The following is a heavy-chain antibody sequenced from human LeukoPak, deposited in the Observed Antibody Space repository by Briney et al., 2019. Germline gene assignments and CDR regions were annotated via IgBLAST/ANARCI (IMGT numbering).Heavy chain of an antibody. CDR2: MNPNSGNT. CDR1: GYTFTSYG. V-gene: IGHV1-8*02. CDR3: ARWRGRLLLSYYGMDV. D-gene: IGHD2-15*01. Sequence: GASVKVSCKASGYTFTSYGISWVRQAPGQGLEWMGWMNPNSGNTGYAQKFQGRVTMTRNTSISTAYMELSSLRSEDTAVYYCARWRGRLLLSYYGMDVWGQGTTVTVSS. J-gene: IGHJ6*02.